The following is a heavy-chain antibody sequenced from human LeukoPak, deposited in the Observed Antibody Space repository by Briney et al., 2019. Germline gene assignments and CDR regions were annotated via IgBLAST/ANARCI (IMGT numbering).Heavy chain of an antibody. Sequence: TSETLSLTCSVSGGSIRSYYWSWIRQPPGKGLEWIGYIYYSGSTNYNPSLKSRVTISVDTSKNQFSLKLSSVTAADTAVYYCARGVQQLGDFDYWGQGTVVTVSS. CDR2: IYYSGST. CDR1: GGSIRSYY. CDR3: ARGVQQLGDFDY. V-gene: IGHV4-59*01. D-gene: IGHD6-6*01. J-gene: IGHJ4*02.